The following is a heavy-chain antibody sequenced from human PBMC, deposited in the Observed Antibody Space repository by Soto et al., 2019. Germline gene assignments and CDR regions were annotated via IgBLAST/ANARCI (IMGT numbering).Heavy chain of an antibody. D-gene: IGHD2-2*01. CDR1: GGSISSYY. CDR3: ARFNVVVVPAAVRGAWFDP. Sequence: QVQLQESGPGLVKPSETLSLTCTVSGGSISSYYWSWIRQPPGKGLEWIGYIYYSGGPNYNPSLKSLVTISVDKSKNQFSLMLSSVTAADTAVYSCARFNVVVVPAAVRGAWFDPWGQGTLVTVSS. J-gene: IGHJ5*02. CDR2: IYYSGGP. V-gene: IGHV4-59*01.